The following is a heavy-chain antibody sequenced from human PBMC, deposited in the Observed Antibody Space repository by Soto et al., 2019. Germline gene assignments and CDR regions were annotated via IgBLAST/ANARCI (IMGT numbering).Heavy chain of an antibody. D-gene: IGHD1-1*01. CDR1: GFSVTTNY. J-gene: IGHJ6*02. CDR3: AKKTTRSIQGWDFGMDV. V-gene: IGHV3-53*02. Sequence: EVQLVETGGGLIQPGGSLRLSCLASGFSVTTNYIIWVRQPPGKGLEWGSTTFTGGSTHYADSVKGRFSISRDNSKNTVYLQMNNLRVEDTAVYYCAKKTTRSIQGWDFGMDVWGQGTTVSVSS. CDR2: TFTGGST.